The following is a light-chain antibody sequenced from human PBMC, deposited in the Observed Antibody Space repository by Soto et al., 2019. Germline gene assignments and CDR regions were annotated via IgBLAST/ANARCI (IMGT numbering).Light chain of an antibody. CDR1: QSVSSN. CDR2: GAS. J-gene: IGKJ5*01. V-gene: IGKV3-15*01. Sequence: IVLPQSPATLSLSPGERATLSCRASQSVSSNLAWYQQKTGQAPRLLIYGASTRATGIPARFSGSGSGTEFTLAISSLQSEDFAVYYCQQYNNWPPRITFGQGTRLEIK. CDR3: QQYNNWPPRIT.